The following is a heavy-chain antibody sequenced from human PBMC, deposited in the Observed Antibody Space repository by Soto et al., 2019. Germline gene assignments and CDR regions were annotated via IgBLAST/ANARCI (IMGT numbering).Heavy chain of an antibody. Sequence: QVQLVQSGAEVKKPGSSVKVSCKASGGTFSSCTISWVRQAPGLGLEWMGRIIPILGIANYAQKLQGRVTMTTDTSTSTAYMELRSLRSDDTAVYYCARDRLGGKQWPTVDYWGQGTLVTVSS. V-gene: IGHV1-69*08. J-gene: IGHJ4*02. CDR2: IIPILGIA. D-gene: IGHD6-19*01. CDR3: ARDRLGGKQWPTVDY. CDR1: GGTFSSCT.